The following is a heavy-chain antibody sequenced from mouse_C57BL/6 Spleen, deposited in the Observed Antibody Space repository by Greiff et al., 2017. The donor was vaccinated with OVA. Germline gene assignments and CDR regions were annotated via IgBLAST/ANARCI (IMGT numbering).Heavy chain of an antibody. V-gene: IGHV5-17*01. CDR3: ARRGQLRYFDD. J-gene: IGHJ2*01. D-gene: IGHD3-2*02. CDR1: GFTFSDYG. Sequence: EVTLVESGGCLVKPGGSLTLSCAASGFTFSDYGMHWVRQAPEKGLAWVSYISSGSSTIYYADPVNGRFPISRDNAKNTLFLQMTSLRSEDTAMYYCARRGQLRYFDDWGQGTTRTVSS. CDR2: ISSGSSTI.